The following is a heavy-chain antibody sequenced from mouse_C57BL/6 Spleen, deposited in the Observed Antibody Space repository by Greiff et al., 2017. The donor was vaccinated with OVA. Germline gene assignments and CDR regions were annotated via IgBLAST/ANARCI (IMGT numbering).Heavy chain of an antibody. CDR1: GYTFTSYT. D-gene: IGHD2-5*01. J-gene: IGHJ4*01. CDR3: ARSGLSNYGYAMDY. CDR2: INPSSGYT. V-gene: IGHV1-4*01. Sequence: VKVVESGAELARPGASVKMSCKASGYTFTSYTMHWVKQRPGQGLEWIGYINPSSGYTKYNQKFKDKATLTADKSSSTAYMQLSSLTSEDSAVYYCARSGLSNYGYAMDYWGQGTSVTVSS.